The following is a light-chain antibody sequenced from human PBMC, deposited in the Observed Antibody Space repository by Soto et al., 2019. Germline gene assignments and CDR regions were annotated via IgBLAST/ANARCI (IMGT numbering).Light chain of an antibody. J-gene: IGLJ2*01. CDR3: SSXXXXXVV. V-gene: IGLV2-14*01. CDR2: DVS. CDR1: SSDIGAYNY. Sequence: QPVLTQPASVSGSPGQSITISCTGTSSDIGAYNYVSWYQQHPGKAPKLMIYDVSNRPSGVSNRFSGSKSGNTASLTISGLQAEDEADYYCSSXXXXXVVFGXGT.